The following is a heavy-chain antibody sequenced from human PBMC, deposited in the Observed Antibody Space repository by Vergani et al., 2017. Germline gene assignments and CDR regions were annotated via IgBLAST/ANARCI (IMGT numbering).Heavy chain of an antibody. CDR3: ARGFYGDYVAVDY. V-gene: IGHV3-23*01. Sequence: EVQLLESGGGLVQPGGSLRLSCAASGFTFSSYAMSWVRQAPGKGLEWVSAISGSGGSTYYADSVKGRFTISRDNAKNSLYLQMDSLRAEDTALYYCARGFYGDYVAVDYWGQGTLVTVSS. J-gene: IGHJ4*02. D-gene: IGHD4-17*01. CDR1: GFTFSSYA. CDR2: ISGSGGST.